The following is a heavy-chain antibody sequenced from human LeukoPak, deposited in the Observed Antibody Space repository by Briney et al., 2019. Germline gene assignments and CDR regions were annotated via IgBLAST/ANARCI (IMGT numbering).Heavy chain of an antibody. D-gene: IGHD4-17*01. V-gene: IGHV3-66*01. J-gene: IGHJ4*02. CDR1: GFTVSTNY. CDR2: IYSGGGT. Sequence: PGGSLRLSCAASGFTVSTNYMNWVRQAPGKGLEWVSLIYSGGGTYYADSVKGRFTISRDNSRNMLYLQMNSLRVDDTAVYYCARGFRSVTTWGYFDYWGQGALVTVSS. CDR3: ARGFRSVTTWGYFDY.